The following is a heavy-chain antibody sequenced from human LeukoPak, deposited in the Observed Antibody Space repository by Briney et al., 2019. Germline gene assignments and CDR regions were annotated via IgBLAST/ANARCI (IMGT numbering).Heavy chain of an antibody. CDR1: GYSISSGFY. J-gene: IGHJ4*02. CDR3: ARDLNLRRFDY. D-gene: IGHD1-14*01. CDR2: LYHSGST. Sequence: SETLSLTCNVSGYSISSGFYWGWIRQPPGKGLEWIGSLYHSGSTYYNLSLKSRVTLSIDTSKNQFSLKLSSVTAADTAVYYCARDLNLRRFDYWGQGALVTVSS. V-gene: IGHV4-38-2*02.